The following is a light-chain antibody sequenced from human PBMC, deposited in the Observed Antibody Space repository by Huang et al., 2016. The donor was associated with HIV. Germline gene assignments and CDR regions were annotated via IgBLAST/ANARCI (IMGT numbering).Light chain of an antibody. Sequence: DIVMTQSPLSLPVTPGEPASISCRSSQSLLHSNGYKYLDWYLQKPGQSPQLLIYLGSSRASGVPDRFSGSGSGTDFTLKISRVEAGDVGVYYCMQGLQTITFGQGTRLEIK. CDR1: QSLLHSNGYKY. CDR3: MQGLQTIT. CDR2: LGS. V-gene: IGKV2-28*01. J-gene: IGKJ5*01.